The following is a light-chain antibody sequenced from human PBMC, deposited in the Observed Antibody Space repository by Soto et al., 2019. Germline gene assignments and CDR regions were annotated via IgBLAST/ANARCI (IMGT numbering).Light chain of an antibody. CDR1: QSIDTH. V-gene: IGKV1-39*01. CDR2: EAS. Sequence: ILITHXPSSLXXSXXXXFSXXCRASQSIDTHLNWYQQHPGKAPNALIYEASNLQSGVPSRFSGSGSGTDFTLTISGLQPDDSATYYCQQTYSPPATFGQGTKVDIK. J-gene: IGKJ1*01. CDR3: QQTYSPPAT.